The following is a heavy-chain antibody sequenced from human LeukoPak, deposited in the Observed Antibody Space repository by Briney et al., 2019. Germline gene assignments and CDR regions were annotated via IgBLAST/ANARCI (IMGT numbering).Heavy chain of an antibody. CDR1: GYTLTELS. J-gene: IGHJ5*02. CDR3: ATDPAGRMSSGSCRGGYNWFDP. V-gene: IGHV1-24*01. CDR2: FVPEDGET. D-gene: IGHD1-26*01. Sequence: GASVKVSCKVSGYTLTELSMHWVRQAPGKGLEWMGGFVPEDGETIYAQKFQGRVTMTEDTSTDTAYMELSSLRSEDTAVYYCATDPAGRMSSGSCRGGYNWFDPWGQGTLVTVSS.